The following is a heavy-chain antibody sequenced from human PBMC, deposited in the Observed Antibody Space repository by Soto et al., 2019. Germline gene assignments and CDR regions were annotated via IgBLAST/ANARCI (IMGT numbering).Heavy chain of an antibody. Sequence: GASVKVSCEASGYTFTGYYMHCVRQAPGQGLEWMGWINPNSGGTNYAQKFQGWVTMTRDTSISTAYMELSRLRSDDTAVYYCARGGRSAAQYYYYYMDVWGKGTTVTVSS. J-gene: IGHJ6*03. D-gene: IGHD2-2*01. CDR1: GYTFTGYY. V-gene: IGHV1-2*04. CDR2: INPNSGGT. CDR3: ARGGRSAAQYYYYYMDV.